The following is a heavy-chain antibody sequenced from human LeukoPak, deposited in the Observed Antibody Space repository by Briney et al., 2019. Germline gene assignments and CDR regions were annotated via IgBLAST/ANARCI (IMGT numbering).Heavy chain of an antibody. V-gene: IGHV3-9*01. D-gene: IGHD3-16*01. Sequence: GRSLRLSCAASGFTFDDYGMHWVRQAPGKGLEWVSGISWNSGSIGYADSVEGRFTISRENAKNSLYLQMNSLRAEDTALYYCAKAPRGNDDYFDYWGQGTLVTVSS. CDR3: AKAPRGNDDYFDY. CDR1: GFTFDDYG. CDR2: ISWNSGSI. J-gene: IGHJ4*02.